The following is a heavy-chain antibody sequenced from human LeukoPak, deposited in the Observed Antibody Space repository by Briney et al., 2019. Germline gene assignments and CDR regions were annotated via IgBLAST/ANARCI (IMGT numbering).Heavy chain of an antibody. CDR3: ARDIVGDGDLDY. CDR2: ISTYNENT. J-gene: IGHJ4*02. V-gene: IGHV1-18*04. D-gene: IGHD3-16*02. CDR1: GYTFTGYY. Sequence: ASVKVSCKASGYTFTGYYMHWVRQAPGQGLEWMGWISTYNENTDLTQKFQGRVTMTTDESASTAYMELRILRSDDTAMYYCARDIVGDGDLDYWGQGTLVTVSS.